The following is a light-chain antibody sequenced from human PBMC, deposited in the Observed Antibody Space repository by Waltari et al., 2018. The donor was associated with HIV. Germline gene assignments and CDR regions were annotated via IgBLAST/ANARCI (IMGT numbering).Light chain of an antibody. CDR2: EDT. V-gene: IGLV3-21*02. CDR1: NIGYRS. J-gene: IGLJ2*01. CDR3: QVWASNSAYVV. Sequence: YELTQPTSVSVAPGQTATITCGGYNIGYRSVHWYQQKAGQAPVLVFYEDTDRPSGIPERFSGSKSGNTATLTISRVEAGDEADYYCQVWASNSAYVVFGGRTKLTVL.